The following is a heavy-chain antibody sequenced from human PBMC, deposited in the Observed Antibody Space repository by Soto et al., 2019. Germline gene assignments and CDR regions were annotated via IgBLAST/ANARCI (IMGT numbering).Heavy chain of an antibody. Sequence: QVQLVQSGTEVKRPGDSVKVSCKASGYTFTGYYVHWVRQAPGQGLEWVGWINPNSGDTYLAQRFQGRVTMNRDTSIGTAYMELRGLTSDDTAEYYCAKGGAIVAAGTRVYLYNAVDVWGQGTTVTVSS. CDR2: INPNSGDT. J-gene: IGHJ6*02. V-gene: IGHV1-2*02. D-gene: IGHD1-26*01. CDR3: AKGGAIVAAGTRVYLYNAVDV. CDR1: GYTFTGYY.